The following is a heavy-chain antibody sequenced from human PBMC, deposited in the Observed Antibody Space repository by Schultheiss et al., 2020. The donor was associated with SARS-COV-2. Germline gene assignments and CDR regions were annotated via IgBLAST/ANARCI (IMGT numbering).Heavy chain of an antibody. J-gene: IGHJ4*02. CDR1: GGSISSSSYY. CDR3: ARKQYDAPYFDY. V-gene: IGHV4-39*07. CDR2: IYYSGST. Sequence: SETLSLTCAVSGGSISSSSYYWGWIRQPPGKGLEWIGSIYYSGSTYYNPSLKSRVTMSVDTSKNQFYLKLSSVSAADTAVYYCARKQYDAPYFDYWGQGILVTVSS. D-gene: IGHD1-1*01.